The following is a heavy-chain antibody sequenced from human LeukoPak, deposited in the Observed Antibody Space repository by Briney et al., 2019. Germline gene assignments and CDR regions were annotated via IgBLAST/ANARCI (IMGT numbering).Heavy chain of an antibody. D-gene: IGHD1-26*01. CDR2: MNPNSGNT. J-gene: IGHJ4*02. CDR3: AKVPARLVGATSYFDY. CDR1: GYTFTSYD. V-gene: IGHV1-8*03. Sequence: ASVKVSCKASGYTFTSYDINWVRQATGQGLEWMGWMNPNSGNTGYAQKFQGRVTITRNTSISTAYMELSSLRSEDTAVYYCAKVPARLVGATSYFDYWGQGTLVTVSS.